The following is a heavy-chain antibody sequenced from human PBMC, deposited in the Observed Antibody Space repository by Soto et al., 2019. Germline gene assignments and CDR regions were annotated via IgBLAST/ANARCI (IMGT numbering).Heavy chain of an antibody. J-gene: IGHJ4*02. Sequence: EVQLVESGGGLVQHGGSLRLSCAASGFTVSSNYMNWVRQAPGKGLEWVSVIYSGVSTYYADSVKGRFTISRDNSKNTLYLQMNTLRAEDTAVYYCARGWWAHFDYWGQGTLVTVSS. CDR2: IYSGVST. CDR1: GFTVSSNY. CDR3: ARGWWAHFDY. V-gene: IGHV3-66*01. D-gene: IGHD2-15*01.